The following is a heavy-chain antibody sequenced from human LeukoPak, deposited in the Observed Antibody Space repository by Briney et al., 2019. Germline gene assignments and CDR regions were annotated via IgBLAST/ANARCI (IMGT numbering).Heavy chain of an antibody. CDR1: GFTFTNAW. D-gene: IGHD3-3*01. Sequence: GGSLRLSCAASGFTFTNAWMSWVRQAPGKGLEWVGRFKTKTDGGTADYAAPVKGRFTISRDASKNTLYLQMDSLKTEDTAMYYCTTDNWRGLDAFDIWGQGTMVTVSS. CDR2: FKTKTDGGTA. V-gene: IGHV3-15*01. J-gene: IGHJ3*02. CDR3: TTDNWRGLDAFDI.